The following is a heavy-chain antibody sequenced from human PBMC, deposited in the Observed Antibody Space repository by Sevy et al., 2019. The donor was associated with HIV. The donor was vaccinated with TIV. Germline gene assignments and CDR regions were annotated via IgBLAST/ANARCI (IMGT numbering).Heavy chain of an antibody. Sequence: GGSLRLSCAASGFTFSSYSMNWVRQAPGKGLEWVSSISSSSSYIYYADSVKGRFTISRDNAKNSLYLQMNSLRVEDTAVYYCARSYYYDSSGYYYFNWFDPWGQGTLVTVSS. CDR2: ISSSSSYI. CDR3: ARSYYYDSSGYYYFNWFDP. D-gene: IGHD3-22*01. CDR1: GFTFSSYS. V-gene: IGHV3-21*01. J-gene: IGHJ5*02.